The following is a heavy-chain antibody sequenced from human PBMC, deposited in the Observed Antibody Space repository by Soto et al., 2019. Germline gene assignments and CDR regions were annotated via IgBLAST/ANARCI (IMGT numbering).Heavy chain of an antibody. CDR3: ARVELCSTSCYNWFDP. J-gene: IGHJ5*02. Sequence: QVQLVQSGAEVKKPGASVKVSCKASGYTFTGYYMHWVRQAPGQGLEWMGWIIPIFGTANYAQKFQGRVTITADESTSTAYMELSSLRSEDTAVYYCARVELCSTSCYNWFDPWGQGTLVTVSS. D-gene: IGHD2-2*01. CDR2: IIPIFGTA. CDR1: GYTFTGYY. V-gene: IGHV1-69*01.